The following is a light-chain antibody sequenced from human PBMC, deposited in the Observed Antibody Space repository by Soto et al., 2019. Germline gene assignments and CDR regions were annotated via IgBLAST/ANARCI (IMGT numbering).Light chain of an antibody. V-gene: IGLV2-18*02. J-gene: IGLJ1*01. CDR2: EVG. Sequence: QSALTQPPSVSGSPGQSVTISCTGTNSDVGSYNHVSWYQQPPGAAPKLMIYEVGNQPSGVPDRFSGSKSGNTASLTISGLQAEDEADYYCSSYTTSSTYVFGTGTKLTVL. CDR1: NSDVGSYNH. CDR3: SSYTTSSTYV.